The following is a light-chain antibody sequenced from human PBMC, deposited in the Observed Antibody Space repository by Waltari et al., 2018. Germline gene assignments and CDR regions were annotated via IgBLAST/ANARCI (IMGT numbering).Light chain of an antibody. CDR1: QSVFYSSNNKNY. Sequence: DIVMTQSPDSLAVSLGERATINCKSSQSVFYSSNNKNYFAWYQQKPGQPPKLVIYWASTRESGVPDRFSGSGSGTDFTLTISSLQAEDVAVYYCQQYYSTPLTFGGGTKVEIK. V-gene: IGKV4-1*01. CDR2: WAS. CDR3: QQYYSTPLT. J-gene: IGKJ4*01.